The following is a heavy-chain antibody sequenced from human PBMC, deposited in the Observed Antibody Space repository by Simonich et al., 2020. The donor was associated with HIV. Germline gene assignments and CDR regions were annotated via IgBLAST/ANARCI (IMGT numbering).Heavy chain of an antibody. CDR2: INHSGST. J-gene: IGHJ4*02. CDR1: GGSFSGYY. V-gene: IGHV4-34*01. D-gene: IGHD5-18*01. Sequence: QVQLQQWGAGLLKPSETLSLTCAVYGGSFSGYYWSWIRQPPGKGLEWIGEINHSGSTNYFPSLKIRVIISVDTSKNQFSLKLSSVTATDTAVYYCARYTGMAGFDYWGQGTLVTVSS. CDR3: ARYTGMAGFDY.